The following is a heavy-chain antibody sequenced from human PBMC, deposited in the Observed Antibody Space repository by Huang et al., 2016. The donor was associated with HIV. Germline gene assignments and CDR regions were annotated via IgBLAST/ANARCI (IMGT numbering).Heavy chain of an antibody. V-gene: IGHV4-34*01. CDR1: GGSFSGYF. CDR2: INQSGST. CDR3: ARISLRFWYFDL. Sequence: QVQLQQWGAGLLKPSETLSLTCAVYGGSFSGYFWGWIRQPPGKGLEVIGEINQSGSTNYNPSLKSRVTISVDTSKNQFSLKRSSVTAADTAVYYCARISLRFWYFDLWGRGTLVTVSS. D-gene: IGHD3-3*01. J-gene: IGHJ2*01.